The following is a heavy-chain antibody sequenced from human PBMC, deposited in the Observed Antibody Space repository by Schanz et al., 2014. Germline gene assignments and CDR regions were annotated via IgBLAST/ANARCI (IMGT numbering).Heavy chain of an antibody. CDR1: GYTFTSYY. Sequence: QGQLVQSGAEVKKPGASVKVSRKASGYTFTSYYMHWVRQAPGQGLEWMGIINPSGGSTSYAQKFQGRVTMTRDTSTSTVYMELSSLRSEDTAVYYCARDGEAAAGCDYWGQGTLVTVSS. CDR2: INPSGGST. J-gene: IGHJ4*02. V-gene: IGHV1-46*03. CDR3: ARDGEAAAGCDY. D-gene: IGHD6-13*01.